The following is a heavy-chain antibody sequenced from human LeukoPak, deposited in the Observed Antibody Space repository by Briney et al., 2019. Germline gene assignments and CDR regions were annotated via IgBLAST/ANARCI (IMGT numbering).Heavy chain of an antibody. CDR1: GFTFSHYG. Sequence: GRSLRLSCATSGFTFSHYGMHWVRQAPGKGLEWVAVIWSDGTNRYYGDPVKGRFTISRDNFQRTVYLQMDSLRAEDTAVYYCAKDAQRGFDYSNSLDKWGQGTLVTVSS. D-gene: IGHD4-11*01. J-gene: IGHJ4*02. CDR3: AKDAQRGFDYSNSLDK. CDR2: IWSDGTNR. V-gene: IGHV3-33*06.